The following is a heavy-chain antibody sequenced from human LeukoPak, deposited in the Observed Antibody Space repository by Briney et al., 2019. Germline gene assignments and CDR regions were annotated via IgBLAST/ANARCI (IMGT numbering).Heavy chain of an antibody. D-gene: IGHD1-26*01. Sequence: SGGSLRLSCAASGFTLSSYAMSWVRQAPGKGLEWVSAISGSGGSTYYADSVKGRFTISRDNSKNTLYLQMNSLRAEDTAVYCCAKDVGGATPYDYWGQGTLVTVSS. CDR3: AKDVGGATPYDY. J-gene: IGHJ4*02. CDR2: ISGSGGST. V-gene: IGHV3-23*01. CDR1: GFTLSSYA.